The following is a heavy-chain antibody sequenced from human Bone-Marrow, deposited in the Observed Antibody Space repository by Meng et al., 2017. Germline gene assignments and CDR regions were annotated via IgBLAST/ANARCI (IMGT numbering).Heavy chain of an antibody. CDR2: IYYRGST. J-gene: IGHJ4*02. CDR1: GGSISSNTYN. CDR3: ARRGGSSSGNVDY. D-gene: IGHD6-6*01. Sequence: QLQLQESGPGLVKPSETLSLTCTVSGGSISSNTYNWGWIRQPPGKGLEWIGTIYYRGSTYYNPSLKSRVTISVDTSKNQFSLKLSSVTAADTAVYYCARRGGSSSGNVDYWGQGTLVTVSS. V-gene: IGHV4-39*01.